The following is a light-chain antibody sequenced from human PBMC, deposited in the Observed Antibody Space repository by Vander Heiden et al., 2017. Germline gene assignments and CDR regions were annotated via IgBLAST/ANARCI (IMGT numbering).Light chain of an antibody. J-gene: IGLJ3*02. CDR3: QSADSSGTYWV. Sequence: SYELTQPTSVSVSPGQRARITCSGDALPKQYAYWYQQKPGQAPVLVIYKDSERPSGIPERFSGSSSGTTVTLTISGVQAEDEADYYCQSADSSGTYWVFVGGTKLTVL. V-gene: IGLV3-25*03. CDR1: ALPKQY. CDR2: KDS.